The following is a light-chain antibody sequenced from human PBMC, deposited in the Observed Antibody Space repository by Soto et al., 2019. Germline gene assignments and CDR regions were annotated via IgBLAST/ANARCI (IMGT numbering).Light chain of an antibody. CDR3: AAWDDSLTEYV. CDR2: GNN. J-gene: IGLJ1*01. Sequence: QSVLTQAPSVSGTPGQRVTITCSGSSSNIGRNSVNWYQHLPGTAPKLLTHGNNPRPSGVPDRFSGSRSGTSASLAISGLQPEDEADYCCAAWDDSLTEYVFGDGTKVTVL. V-gene: IGLV1-44*01. CDR1: SSNIGRNS.